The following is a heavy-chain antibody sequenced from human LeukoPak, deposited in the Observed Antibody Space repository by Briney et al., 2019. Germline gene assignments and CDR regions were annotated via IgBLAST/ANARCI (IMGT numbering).Heavy chain of an antibody. D-gene: IGHD3-10*01. CDR1: GFTFSNAW. V-gene: IGHV3-15*01. J-gene: IGHJ4*02. CDR2: IKSKTDGGTT. Sequence: TPGGSLRLSCAASGFTFSNAWMSWVRQAPGKGLEWVGRIKSKTDGGTTDYAAPVKGRFTISRDDSKNTLYLQMNSLKTEDTAIYYCTKTYYYGSGSLDYWGQGTLVTVSS. CDR3: TKTYYYGSGSLDY.